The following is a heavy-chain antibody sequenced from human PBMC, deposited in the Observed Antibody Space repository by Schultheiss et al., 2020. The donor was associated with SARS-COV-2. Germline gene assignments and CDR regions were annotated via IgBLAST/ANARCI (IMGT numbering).Heavy chain of an antibody. J-gene: IGHJ6*02. CDR1: GDSVSSNSAA. CDR2: TYYRSKWYN. CDR3: ARETDEIAVAGDYYYYGMDV. V-gene: IGHV6-1*01. D-gene: IGHD6-19*01. Sequence: SQTLSLTCAISGDSVSSNSAAWNWIRQSPSRGLEWLGRTYYRSKWYNDYAVSVKSRITINPDTSKNQFSLQLNSVTPEVTAVYYCARETDEIAVAGDYYYYGMDVWGQGTTVTVSS.